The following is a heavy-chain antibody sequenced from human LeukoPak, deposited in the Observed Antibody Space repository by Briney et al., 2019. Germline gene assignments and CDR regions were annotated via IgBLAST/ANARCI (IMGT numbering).Heavy chain of an antibody. CDR3: ARDHAPAGVGLDY. CDR1: GLMVTRNH. J-gene: IGHJ4*01. V-gene: IGHV3-53*01. CDR2: IYTGGIT. D-gene: IGHD6-13*01. Sequence: GGSLRLSCAATGLMVTRNHMAWVRQALGKGLEWVSVIYTGGITYYADSVGGRFTIFRDSSKNTLYLQMNNLRVEDTALYYCARDHAPAGVGLDYWGHGTQVTVSS.